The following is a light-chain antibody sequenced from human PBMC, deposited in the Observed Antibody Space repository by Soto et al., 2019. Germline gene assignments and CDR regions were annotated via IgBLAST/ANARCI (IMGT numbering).Light chain of an antibody. J-gene: IGLJ2*01. Sequence: QSVLTQPASVSGSPGQSITISCTGTSSDVGGYSYVSWYQQHPGKAPKLMIYDVSNRPSGVSNRFSGSKSGNTASLTISGLQAEDEDDYYCSSYTSSSTLVFGGGTQLTVL. CDR3: SSYTSSSTLV. V-gene: IGLV2-14*01. CDR2: DVS. CDR1: SSDVGGYSY.